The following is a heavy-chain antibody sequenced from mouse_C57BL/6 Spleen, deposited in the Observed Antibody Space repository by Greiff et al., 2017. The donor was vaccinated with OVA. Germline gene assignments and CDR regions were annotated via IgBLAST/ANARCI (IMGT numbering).Heavy chain of an antibody. CDR1: GFSLTSYG. Sequence: VQVVESGPGLVQPSQSLSITCTVSGFSLTSYGVHWVRQSPGKGLEWLGVIWRGGSTDYNAAFMSRLSITKDNSKSQVFFKMNSLQADDTAIYYCAKGDITTVVDAMDYWGQGTSVTVSS. CDR3: AKGDITTVVDAMDY. V-gene: IGHV2-5*01. J-gene: IGHJ4*01. CDR2: IWRGGST. D-gene: IGHD1-1*01.